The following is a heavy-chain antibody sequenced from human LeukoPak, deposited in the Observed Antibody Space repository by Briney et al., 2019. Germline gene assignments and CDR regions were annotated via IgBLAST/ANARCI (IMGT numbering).Heavy chain of an antibody. CDR3: ARRSAYYHYMDV. J-gene: IGHJ6*03. Sequence: ESLKISCQGSGYSFTSYWLAWVRQMPGKGLEWMGIIYPGDSDTKYSPSFQGQVTISADKSISTAYLQWSSLKASDTAIYYCARRSAYYHYMDVWGKGTTVTVSS. CDR1: GYSFTSYW. V-gene: IGHV5-51*01. D-gene: IGHD2-2*01. CDR2: IYPGDSDT.